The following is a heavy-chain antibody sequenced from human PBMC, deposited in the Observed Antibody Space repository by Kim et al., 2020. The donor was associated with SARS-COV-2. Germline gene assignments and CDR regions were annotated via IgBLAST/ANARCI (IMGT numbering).Heavy chain of an antibody. CDR1: GFTFSPYG. CDR3: AKRYCSSTVCHSFYMDV. CDR2: ISHAGSDK. V-gene: IGHV3-30*18. Sequence: GGSLRLSCAASGFTFSPYGMHWVRQAPGKGLEWVAVISHAGSDKYYADSVKGRFTISRDNSKNTLYLQMNSLRAEDTAVYYCAKRYCSSTVCHSFYMDVWGEGTTVTVSS. J-gene: IGHJ6*03. D-gene: IGHD2-2*01.